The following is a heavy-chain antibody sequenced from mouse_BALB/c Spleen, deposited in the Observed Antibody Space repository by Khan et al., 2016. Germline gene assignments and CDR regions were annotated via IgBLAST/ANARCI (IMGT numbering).Heavy chain of an antibody. CDR2: INPGSGGT. J-gene: IGHJ3*01. D-gene: IGHD2-2*01. V-gene: IGHV1-54*01. CDR3: ARSDGYDVGYAY. Sequence: QVQLQQPGAELVRPGTSVKVSCKASGYAFTNYLIEWVKQRPGQGLEWIGVINPGSGGTNYNEKFKGKATLTADKSSSTAYMQLSSLTSDDSAVFVCARSDGYDVGYAYWGQGTLVTVSA. CDR1: GYAFTNYL.